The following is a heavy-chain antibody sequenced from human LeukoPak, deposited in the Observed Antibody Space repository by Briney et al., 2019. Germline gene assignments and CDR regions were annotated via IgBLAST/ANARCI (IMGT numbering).Heavy chain of an antibody. CDR2: IIPIFGTA. Sequence: GASVKVSCKASGYTFTGYYMHWVRQAPGQGLEWMGGIIPIFGTANYAQKFQGRVTITTDESTSAAYMELSSLRSEDTAVYYCASSTNWGKFNYWGQGTLVTVSS. D-gene: IGHD7-27*01. CDR1: GYTFTGYY. J-gene: IGHJ4*02. V-gene: IGHV1-69*05. CDR3: ASSTNWGKFNY.